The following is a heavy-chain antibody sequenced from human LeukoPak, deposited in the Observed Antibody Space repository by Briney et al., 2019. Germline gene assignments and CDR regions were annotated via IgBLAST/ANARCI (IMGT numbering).Heavy chain of an antibody. J-gene: IGHJ4*02. CDR3: ARWGPDFWSDYYPFDY. CDR1: GYSFISYG. D-gene: IGHD3-3*01. V-gene: IGHV1-18*01. CDR2: ISGHNGQT. Sequence: ASVKVSCKASGYSFISYGISWVRQAPGQGLEWMGWISGHNGQTSYAQKLQGRVTMTTETSTSRVYMELRSLRSDDTAVYYCARWGPDFWSDYYPFDYWGQGTLVIVSS.